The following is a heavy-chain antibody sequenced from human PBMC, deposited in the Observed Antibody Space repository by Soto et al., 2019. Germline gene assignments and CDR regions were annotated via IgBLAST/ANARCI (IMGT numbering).Heavy chain of an antibody. V-gene: IGHV4-30-4*01. J-gene: IGHJ4*02. D-gene: IGHD3-10*01. CDR2: IYYTGST. CDR1: GGSISSGDYY. CDR3: ARTGYYDSGRFFDY. Sequence: SETLSLTSTVSGGSISSGDYYWSWIRQPPGKGLEWIGYIYYTGSTYYNPSLKSRLTISVDTSKNQFSLRLSSVTAADTAVYYCARTGYYDSGRFFDYWGQGTLVTVSS.